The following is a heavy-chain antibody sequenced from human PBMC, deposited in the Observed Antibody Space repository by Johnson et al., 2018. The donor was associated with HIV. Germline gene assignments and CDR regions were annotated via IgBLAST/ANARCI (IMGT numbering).Heavy chain of an antibody. V-gene: IGHV3-30*14. Sequence: QVQLVESGGGVVQPGKSLTLSCVASGLSFSSYAMHWVRQAPGKGLEWVAVISYDGSNKYYADSVKGRFTISRDNSKNTLYLQMNSLRAEDTAVYYCARALVVITDGHAFDIWGQGTMVTVSS. CDR3: ARALVVITDGHAFDI. CDR2: ISYDGSNK. J-gene: IGHJ3*02. CDR1: GLSFSSYA. D-gene: IGHD3-22*01.